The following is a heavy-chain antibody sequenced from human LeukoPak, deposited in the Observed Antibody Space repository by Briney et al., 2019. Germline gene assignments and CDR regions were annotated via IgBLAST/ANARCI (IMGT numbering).Heavy chain of an antibody. CDR2: IYSGGST. CDR3: ARDLAAAGYFQH. D-gene: IGHD6-13*01. V-gene: IGHV3-66*01. J-gene: IGHJ1*01. Sequence: GGSLRLSCAASGFTVSSNYMSWVRQAPGKGLEWVSVIYSGGSTYYADSVKGRFTVSRDNSKNTLYLQMNSLRVEDTAVYYCARDLAAAGYFQHWGQGTLATVSS. CDR1: GFTVSSNY.